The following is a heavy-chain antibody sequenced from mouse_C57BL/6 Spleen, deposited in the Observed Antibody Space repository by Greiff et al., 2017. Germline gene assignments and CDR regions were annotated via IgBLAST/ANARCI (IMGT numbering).Heavy chain of an antibody. CDR3: ARHEGGIYYDYDDWYFDV. V-gene: IGHV1-62-2*01. CDR2: FYPGSGSI. CDR1: GYTFTEYT. J-gene: IGHJ1*03. Sequence: QVQLQQSGAELVKPGASVKLSCKASGYTFTEYTIHWVKQRSGQGLEWIGWFYPGSGSIKYNEKFKDKATLTADKSSSTVYMELSRLTSEDSAVXFCARHEGGIYYDYDDWYFDVWGTGTTVTVSS. D-gene: IGHD2-4*01.